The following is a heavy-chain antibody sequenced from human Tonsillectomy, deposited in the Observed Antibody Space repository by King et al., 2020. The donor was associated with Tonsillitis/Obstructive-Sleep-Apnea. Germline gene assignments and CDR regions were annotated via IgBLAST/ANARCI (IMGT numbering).Heavy chain of an antibody. D-gene: IGHD3-3*01. V-gene: IGHV4-59*01. CDR2: IYYSGST. CDR3: ARGYYDFWSDYYHDAFDI. CDR1: GGSISSYY. Sequence: VQLQESGPGLVKPSETLSLTCTVSGGSISSYYWSWIRQPPGKGLEWIGYIYYSGSTNYNPSLKSRVSISVDTSKNLFSLQLSSVTAADTAVYYCARGYYDFWSDYYHDAFDIWGQGTMVTVSS. J-gene: IGHJ3*02.